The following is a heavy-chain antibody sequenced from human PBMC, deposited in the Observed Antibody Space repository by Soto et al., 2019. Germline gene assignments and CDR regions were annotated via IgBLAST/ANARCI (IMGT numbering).Heavy chain of an antibody. D-gene: IGHD3-22*01. CDR2: ISGSGGST. Sequence: GGSLRLSCAASGFTFSSYAMSWVRQAPGKGLEWVSAISGSGGSTYYADSVKGRFTISRDNSKNTLYLQMNSLRAEDTAVYYCAKGTFTYYYDSSGYPTWFDPWGQGTLVTISS. CDR1: GFTFSSYA. J-gene: IGHJ5*02. CDR3: AKGTFTYYYDSSGYPTWFDP. V-gene: IGHV3-23*01.